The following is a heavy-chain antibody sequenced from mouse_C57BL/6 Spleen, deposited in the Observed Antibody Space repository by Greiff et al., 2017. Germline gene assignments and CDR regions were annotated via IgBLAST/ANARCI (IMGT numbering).Heavy chain of an antibody. Sequence: EVQLQQSGPELVKPGASVKISCKASGYTFTDYYMNWVKQSHGKSLEWIGDINPNNGGTSYNQKFKGKATLTVDKSSSTAYMGLRSLTSEDSAVYYCARGVVATDFDYWGQGTTLTVSS. CDR1: GYTFTDYY. J-gene: IGHJ2*01. V-gene: IGHV1-26*01. D-gene: IGHD1-1*01. CDR3: ARGVVATDFDY. CDR2: INPNNGGT.